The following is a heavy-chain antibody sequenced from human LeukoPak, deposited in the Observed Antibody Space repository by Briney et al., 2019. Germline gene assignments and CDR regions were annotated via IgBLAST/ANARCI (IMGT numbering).Heavy chain of an antibody. V-gene: IGHV5-51*01. D-gene: IGHD6-6*01. J-gene: IGHJ6*03. Sequence: GESLKISCKGSGYSFTSYWIGWVRQLPGKGLEWMGIIYPGDSDTRYSPSFQGQVTISADKSISTAYLQWSSLKASDTAMYYCARQTARLDQNYYYMDVWGKGTTVTVSS. CDR2: IYPGDSDT. CDR3: ARQTARLDQNYYYMDV. CDR1: GYSFTSYW.